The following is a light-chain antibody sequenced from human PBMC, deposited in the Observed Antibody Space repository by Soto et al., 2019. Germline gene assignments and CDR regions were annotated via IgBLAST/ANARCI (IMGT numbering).Light chain of an antibody. J-gene: IGKJ4*01. CDR2: AAS. V-gene: IGKV1-27*01. CDR3: QKYNSAPLT. CDR1: QGIRNY. Sequence: IQMTQSPSSLSASVGDRISITCRASQGIRNYLAWYQQKPGKVPKLLIYAASTLQSGVPYRFSGSGSGTDFTLTISSLQSEDVATYYCQKYNSAPLTFGGGTKVEMK.